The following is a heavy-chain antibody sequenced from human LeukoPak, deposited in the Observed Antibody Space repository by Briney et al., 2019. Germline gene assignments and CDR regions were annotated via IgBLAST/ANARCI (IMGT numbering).Heavy chain of an antibody. CDR1: GFTFSSYS. V-gene: IGHV3-21*01. J-gene: IGHJ4*02. CDR2: ISSSSSYI. D-gene: IGHD3-22*01. CDR3: AKDRDYCDSSGYAVDY. Sequence: GGSQRLSCAASGFTFSSYSMNWVRQAPGKGLEWVSSISSSSSYIDYGNSVRGRFTISRDNAKNSLYLQMNSLRAEDTAVYYCAKDRDYCDSSGYAVDYWGQGTLVTVSS.